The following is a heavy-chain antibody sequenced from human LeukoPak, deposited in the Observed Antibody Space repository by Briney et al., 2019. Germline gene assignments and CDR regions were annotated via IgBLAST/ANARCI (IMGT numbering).Heavy chain of an antibody. Sequence: PGGSLRLSCAGSGFTLSDYAMNWVRQAPGEGLEWLSAISGSDGHTFYADSVKGRFTLSRDNSKNTLYLQMNNLRADDTAIYYCAKVPWVGTTTWGQGTLVIVSS. CDR1: GFTLSDYA. CDR3: AKVPWVGTTT. J-gene: IGHJ4*02. V-gene: IGHV3-23*01. CDR2: ISGSDGHT. D-gene: IGHD1-26*01.